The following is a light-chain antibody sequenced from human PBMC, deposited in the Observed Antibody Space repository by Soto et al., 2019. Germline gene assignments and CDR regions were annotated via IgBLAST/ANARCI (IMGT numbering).Light chain of an antibody. Sequence: QSVLTQPPSVSAAPGQKVTISCSGSNSNIGNNFVSWYQQLPGTAPKLLIYANNKRPSGIPDRFSGSKSGTSATLGITGLQTGDEADYYCGTWDSSLSAVVFGGGTKLTVL. CDR3: GTWDSSLSAVV. V-gene: IGLV1-51*01. CDR2: ANN. CDR1: NSNIGNNF. J-gene: IGLJ3*02.